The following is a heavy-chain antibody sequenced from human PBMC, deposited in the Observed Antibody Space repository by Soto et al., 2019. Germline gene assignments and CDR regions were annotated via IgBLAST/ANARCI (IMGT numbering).Heavy chain of an antibody. CDR3: ARESPGYCSGGSCSDYYYGMDV. D-gene: IGHD2-15*01. CDR1: GGTFSSYA. V-gene: IGHV1-69*01. Sequence: QVQLVQSGAEAKKPGSSVKVSCKASGGTFSSYAISWVRQAPGQGLEWMGGIIPIFGTANYAQKFQGRVTITADESTSTAYMELSSLRSEDTAVYYCARESPGYCSGGSCSDYYYGMDVWGQGTTVTVSS. J-gene: IGHJ6*02. CDR2: IIPIFGTA.